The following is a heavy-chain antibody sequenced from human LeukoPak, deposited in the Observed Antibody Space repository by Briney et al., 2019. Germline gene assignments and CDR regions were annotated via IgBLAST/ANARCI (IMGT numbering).Heavy chain of an antibody. CDR1: GFTFSSSA. CDR2: ISGSGGTT. V-gene: IGHV3-23*01. CDR3: ASLRIAASFRGDFDY. J-gene: IGHJ4*02. D-gene: IGHD6-6*01. Sequence: PGGSLRLSCAASGFTFSSSAMSWVRQAPGKGLEWVSAISGSGGTTYYADSVKGRFTISRDNSKNTLYLQMSSLRAEDTAVYYCASLRIAASFRGDFDYWGQGTLVTVSS.